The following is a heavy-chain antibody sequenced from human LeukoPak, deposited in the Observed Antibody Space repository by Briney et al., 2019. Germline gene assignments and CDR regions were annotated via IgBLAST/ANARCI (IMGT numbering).Heavy chain of an antibody. D-gene: IGHD3-10*02. CDR3: AELGITMIGGV. J-gene: IGHJ6*04. CDR2: ISYDGSNK. Sequence: GGSLRLSCAASGFTFSKYGMHWVRQAPGKGLEWVAVISYDGSNKYYADSVKGRFTISRDNSKNTLYLQMNSLRAEDTAVYYCAELGITMIGGVWGKGTTVTISS. V-gene: IGHV3-30*18. CDR1: GFTFSKYG.